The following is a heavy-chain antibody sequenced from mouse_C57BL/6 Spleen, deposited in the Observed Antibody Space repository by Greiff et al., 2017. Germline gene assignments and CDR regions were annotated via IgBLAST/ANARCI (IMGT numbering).Heavy chain of an antibody. Sequence: VQLKQSGAELARPGASVKMSCKASGYTFTSYTMHWVKQRPGQGLEWIGYINPSSGYTKYNQKFKDKATLTADKSSSTAYMQLSSLTSEDSAVYYCARTYYGSSYGYFDVWGTGTTVTVSS. J-gene: IGHJ1*03. CDR1: GYTFTSYT. CDR2: INPSSGYT. CDR3: ARTYYGSSYGYFDV. D-gene: IGHD1-1*01. V-gene: IGHV1-4*01.